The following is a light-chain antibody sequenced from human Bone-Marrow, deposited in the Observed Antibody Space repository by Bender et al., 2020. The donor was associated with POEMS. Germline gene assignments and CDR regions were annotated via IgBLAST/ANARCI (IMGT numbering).Light chain of an antibody. CDR2: EGS. CDR1: SSDVGSYNL. CDR3: QSYDNSLGGWV. Sequence: QSALTQPASVSGSPGQSITISCTGTSSDVGSYNLVSWYQQHPGKAPKLMIYEGSKRPSGVSNRFSGSKSGNTASLTISGLQADDEADYYCQSYDNSLGGWVFGGGTKLTVL. V-gene: IGLV2-23*01. J-gene: IGLJ3*02.